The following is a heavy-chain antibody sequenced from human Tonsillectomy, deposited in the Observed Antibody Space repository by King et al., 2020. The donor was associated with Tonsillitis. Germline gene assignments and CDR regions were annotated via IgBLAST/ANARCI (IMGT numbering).Heavy chain of an antibody. J-gene: IGHJ3*02. D-gene: IGHD3-10*01. Sequence: VQLVESGGGVVQPGRSLRLSCAASGFTFSSYGMHWVRQAPGKGLEWVAVISYDGSNKYYADSVKGRFTISRDNSKNTLYLQMNSLRAEDTAVYYCARGFGEHSSAFDIWGQGTMVTVSS. V-gene: IGHV3-33*05. CDR1: GFTFSSYG. CDR3: ARGFGEHSSAFDI. CDR2: ISYDGSNK.